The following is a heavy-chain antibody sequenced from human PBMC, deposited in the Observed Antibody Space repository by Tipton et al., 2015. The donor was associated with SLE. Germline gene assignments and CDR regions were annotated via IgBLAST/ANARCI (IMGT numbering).Heavy chain of an antibody. V-gene: IGHV4-59*01. CDR3: ARVNSGWDKGYFDY. CDR2: IYYSGST. Sequence: TLSLTCTVSVGSISSYYWSWIRQPPGKGLEWIGYIYYSGSTNYNPSLKSRVTISVDTSKNQFSLKLSSVTAADTAVYYCARVNSGWDKGYFDYWGQGTLVTVSS. J-gene: IGHJ4*02. CDR1: VGSISSYY. D-gene: IGHD6-19*01.